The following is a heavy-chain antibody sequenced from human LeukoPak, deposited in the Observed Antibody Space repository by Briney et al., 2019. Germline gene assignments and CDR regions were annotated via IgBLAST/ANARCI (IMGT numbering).Heavy chain of an antibody. CDR3: ASSYCSSTSCYGPV. J-gene: IGHJ6*02. V-gene: IGHV4-39*07. CDR2: IYYSGST. Sequence: SETLSLTCTVSGGAISGRRDYWGWIRQPPGKGLEWIASIYYSGSTHYNPSLKSRVTISVDTSKNQFSLKLSSVTAADTAVYYCASSYCSSTSCYGPVWGQGTTVTVSS. CDR1: GGAISGRRDY. D-gene: IGHD2-2*01.